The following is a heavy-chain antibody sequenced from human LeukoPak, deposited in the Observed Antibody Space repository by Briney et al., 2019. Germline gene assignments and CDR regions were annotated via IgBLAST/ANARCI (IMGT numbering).Heavy chain of an antibody. J-gene: IGHJ4*01. CDR1: GFTFSSYE. CDR2: ISSSGSTI. Sequence: GGSLRLSCAASGFTFSSYEMNWVRQAPGKGLEWVSYISSSGSTIYYADSVKGRFTISRDNAKNSLYLQMSSLRAEDTAVYYCARSLGSLDYWGQGTLVTVSS. V-gene: IGHV3-48*03. CDR3: ARSLGSLDY. D-gene: IGHD3-16*01.